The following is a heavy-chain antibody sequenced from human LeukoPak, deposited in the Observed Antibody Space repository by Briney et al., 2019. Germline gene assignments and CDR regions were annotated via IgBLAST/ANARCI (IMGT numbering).Heavy chain of an antibody. CDR2: IDPSDSYT. J-gene: IGHJ4*02. CDR1: GYSFTSYW. D-gene: IGHD3-9*01. CDR3: ASGILTGSDFDY. V-gene: IGHV5-10-1*01. Sequence: GESLKISCKGYGYSFTSYWISWVRQMPGKGLEWMGKIDPSDSYTNYSPSFQGHVTISADKSISTACLQWSSLKASDTAMYYCASGILTGSDFDYWGQGTLVTVSS.